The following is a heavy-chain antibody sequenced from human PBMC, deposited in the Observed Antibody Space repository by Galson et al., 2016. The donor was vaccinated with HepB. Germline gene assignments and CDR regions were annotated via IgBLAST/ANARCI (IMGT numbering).Heavy chain of an antibody. J-gene: IGHJ4*02. CDR2: TYYRSKWQN. CDR3: VRSSAVYSSSWYADC. CDR1: GDSVSSNSAA. D-gene: IGHD6-13*01. Sequence: CAISGDSVSSNSAAWNWIRQSPSRGLEWLGRTYYRSKWQNDYAVSVKSRISIKPDTSKNQFSLQLNSVTPEDTAVYYCVRSSAVYSSSWYADCWGLGTLVTVSS. V-gene: IGHV6-1*01.